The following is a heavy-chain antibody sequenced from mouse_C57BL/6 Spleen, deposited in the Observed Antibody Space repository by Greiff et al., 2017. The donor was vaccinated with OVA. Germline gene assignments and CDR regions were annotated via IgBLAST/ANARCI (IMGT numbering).Heavy chain of an antibody. V-gene: IGHV1-42*01. Sequence: VQLQQSGPELVKPGASVKISCKASGYSFTGYYMNWVKQSPEKSLEWIGEINPSTGGTTYNQKFKAKATLTVDKSSSTAYMQLKSLTSEDSAVYYCARVPITTVVATGRSMDYWGQGTSVTVSS. J-gene: IGHJ4*01. CDR2: INPSTGGT. CDR3: ARVPITTVVATGRSMDY. D-gene: IGHD1-1*01. CDR1: GYSFTGYY.